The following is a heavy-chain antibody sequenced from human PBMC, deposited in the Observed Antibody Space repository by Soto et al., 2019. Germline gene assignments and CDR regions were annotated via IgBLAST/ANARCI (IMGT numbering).Heavy chain of an antibody. CDR3: AGDLGTVTTGSWFDP. V-gene: IGHV3-21*01. CDR1: GFTFSSSS. J-gene: IGHJ5*02. Sequence: EVQLVESGGGLVKPGGSLRLSCAASGFTFSSSSMNWVRQAPGKGLEWVSSISPSSSYIYYADSVQGRFTISRDNAKNSLYLQMNSLRAEDTAVYYCAGDLGTVTTGSWFDPWGQGTLVTVSS. D-gene: IGHD4-17*01. CDR2: ISPSSSYI.